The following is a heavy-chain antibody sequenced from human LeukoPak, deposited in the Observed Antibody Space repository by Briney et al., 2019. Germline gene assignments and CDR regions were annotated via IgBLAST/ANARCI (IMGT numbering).Heavy chain of an antibody. CDR2: IKSKTDGGTT. J-gene: IGHJ4*02. CDR3: TAYIVGATLFDY. Sequence: GGSLRLSCAASGFTFSNAWMSWVRQAPGKGLEWVGRIKSKTDGGTTDYAAPVKGRFTISRDDSKNTLYLQMNSLKTEDTAVYYCTAYIVGATLFDYWGQGTLVTVSS. CDR1: GFTFSNAW. D-gene: IGHD1-26*01. V-gene: IGHV3-15*01.